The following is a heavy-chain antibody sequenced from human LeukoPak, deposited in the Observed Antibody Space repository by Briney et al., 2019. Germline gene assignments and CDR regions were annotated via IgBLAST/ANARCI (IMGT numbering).Heavy chain of an antibody. CDR1: GFTFSSYA. J-gene: IGHJ4*02. V-gene: IGHV3-23*01. CDR3: AKVATRFLEWSDGDY. CDR2: ISGSEDST. D-gene: IGHD3-3*01. Sequence: GGSLRLSCVASGFTFSSYAMSWVRQAPGKGLEWVSVISGSEDSTYYADSVKGRFTISRDNSKNTLYLQMNSLRAEDTAVYYCAKVATRFLEWSDGDYWGQGTLVT.